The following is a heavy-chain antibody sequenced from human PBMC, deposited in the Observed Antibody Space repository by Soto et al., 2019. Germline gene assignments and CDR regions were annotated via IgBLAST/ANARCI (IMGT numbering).Heavy chain of an antibody. Sequence: ASVKVSCKASGGTFSSYAISWVREAPGQGNEWMGGIIPIFGTANYAQKFQGRVTITADESTSTAYMELSSLRSEDTVVYYCARAPYCSGGSCYVDYWGQGTLVTVSS. CDR1: GGTFSSYA. CDR3: ARAPYCSGGSCYVDY. CDR2: IIPIFGTA. D-gene: IGHD2-15*01. V-gene: IGHV1-69*13. J-gene: IGHJ4*02.